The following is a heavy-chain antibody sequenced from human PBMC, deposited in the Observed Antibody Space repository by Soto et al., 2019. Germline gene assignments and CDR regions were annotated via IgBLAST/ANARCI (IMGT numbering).Heavy chain of an antibody. Sequence: SETLSLTCTVSGGSISTYYLSWIRKPPGKGLEWIGYIYYSGSTNYNPSLKSRVTISVDTSKNQFSLKLSSVSAADTAVYYCARDGSRYDFWSGPYYFDYWGQGTLVTVSS. CDR3: ARDGSRYDFWSGPYYFDY. J-gene: IGHJ4*02. D-gene: IGHD3-3*01. CDR2: IYYSGST. V-gene: IGHV4-59*01. CDR1: GGSISTYY.